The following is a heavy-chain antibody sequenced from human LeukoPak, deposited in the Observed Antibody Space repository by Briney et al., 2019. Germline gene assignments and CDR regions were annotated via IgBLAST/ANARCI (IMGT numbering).Heavy chain of an antibody. CDR2: IYYSGST. CDR1: GGSISSSSYY. Sequence: SETLSLTCTVSGGSISSSSYYWGWIRQPPGKGLEWIGSIYYSGSTNYNPSLKSRVTISVDTSKNQFSLKLSSVTAADTAVYYCARDTDENYGSVWGQGTLVTVSS. J-gene: IGHJ4*02. V-gene: IGHV4-39*07. D-gene: IGHD3-10*01. CDR3: ARDTDENYGSV.